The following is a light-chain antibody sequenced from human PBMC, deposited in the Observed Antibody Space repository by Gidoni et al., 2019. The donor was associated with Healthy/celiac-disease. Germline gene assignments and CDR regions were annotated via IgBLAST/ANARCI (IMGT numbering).Light chain of an antibody. V-gene: IGLV3-25*03. CDR3: QSADSSGTYQV. J-gene: IGLJ3*02. CDR2: KDS. Sequence: SYALTQPPSVSVSPGQTARITCPGDALPKQYAYWYQQKPGQAPVLGIYKDSERPSGIPERFSGSSSGTTVTLTISGVQAEDEADYYCQSADSSGTYQVFGGGTKLTVL. CDR1: ALPKQY.